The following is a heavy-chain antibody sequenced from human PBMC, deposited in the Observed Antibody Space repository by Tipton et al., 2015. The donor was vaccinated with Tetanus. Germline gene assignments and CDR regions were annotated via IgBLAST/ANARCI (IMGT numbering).Heavy chain of an antibody. D-gene: IGHD5-12*01. Sequence: QLVQSGAEVKKPGESLKISCKGSGYSFTSYWIGWVRQMPGKGLEWMGIIYPGDSDTRYSPFFQGQVTISADKSISTAYLQWSSLKASDPAMYYCAVYSGYDWGAQIGDAFDIWGQGTMVTVSS. V-gene: IGHV5-51*03. CDR3: AVYSGYDWGAQIGDAFDI. CDR2: IYPGDSDT. CDR1: GYSFTSYW. J-gene: IGHJ3*02.